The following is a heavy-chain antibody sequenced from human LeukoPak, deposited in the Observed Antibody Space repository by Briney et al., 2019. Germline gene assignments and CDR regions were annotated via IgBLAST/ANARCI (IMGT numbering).Heavy chain of an antibody. J-gene: IGHJ6*02. CDR1: GYTFTGYY. V-gene: IGHV1-2*06. CDR3: ARDPGYCSSTSCLNYYYGMDV. D-gene: IGHD2-2*01. Sequence: ASVKVSCKASGYTFTGYYMHWVRQAPGQGLEWMGRINPNSGGTNYAQKFQGRVTMTRDTSISTAYMELSRLRSDDTAVYYCARDPGYCSSTSCLNYYYGMDVWGQGTTVTVSS. CDR2: INPNSGGT.